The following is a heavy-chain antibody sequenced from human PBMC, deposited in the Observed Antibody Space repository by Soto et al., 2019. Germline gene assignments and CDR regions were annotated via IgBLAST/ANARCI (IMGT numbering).Heavy chain of an antibody. D-gene: IGHD3-10*01. Sequence: EVQLLESGGGLIQPGGSLRLSCAASGFTFTTYAMSWVRQAPGKGLEWVSAISGSGGNTYYADSVKGRFNISRDNSKNTVPLQMNSMRVDDTAVYYCAKEFGEHWLPAYWCQGNLFTVAS. CDR1: GFTFTTYA. CDR2: ISGSGGNT. V-gene: IGHV3-23*01. CDR3: AKEFGEHWLPAY. J-gene: IGHJ4*02.